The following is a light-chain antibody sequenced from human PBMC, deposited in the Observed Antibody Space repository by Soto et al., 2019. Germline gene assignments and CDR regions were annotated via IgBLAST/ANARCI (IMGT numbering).Light chain of an antibody. Sequence: EIVLTQSPATLSLSPGERATLSCKASQSVDKYLAWFQQRPGQAPRLLIYDASTRATGIPARFSGSGSETDFTLTITSLEPEDFAVYYCQQRNNWPPITFGQGTRLEIK. V-gene: IGKV3-11*01. CDR3: QQRNNWPPIT. CDR1: QSVDKY. J-gene: IGKJ5*01. CDR2: DAS.